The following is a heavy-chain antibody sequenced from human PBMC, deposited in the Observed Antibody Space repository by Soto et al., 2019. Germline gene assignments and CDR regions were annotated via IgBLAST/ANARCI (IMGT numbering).Heavy chain of an antibody. CDR2: NHYSGST. D-gene: IGHD3-16*01. Sequence: QVQLQESGPGLVKPSQTLSLTCTVSGGSISSGGYYWSWIRQHPGKGLEWIGYNHYSGSTYYNPSLKGRVTISVYPSKHRFSLKLGSVTAADTAVYYCAGGKGDGMDSWGQGTTVTVSS. CDR3: AGGKGDGMDS. CDR1: GGSISSGGYY. J-gene: IGHJ6*02. V-gene: IGHV4-31*03.